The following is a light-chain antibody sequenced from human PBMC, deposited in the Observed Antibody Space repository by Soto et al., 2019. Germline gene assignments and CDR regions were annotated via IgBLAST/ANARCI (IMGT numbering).Light chain of an antibody. CDR3: QQYSNWPRT. V-gene: IGKV3-15*01. CDR1: QGVSSI. Sequence: ETVMTPSQATLSVSPGARATLSCRASQGVSSILAWYQQKPGQAPGLLIYGASTSATGIPARFSGSGSGTEFTLTISSLQSEHVAVYFCQQYSNWPRTFGQGTKVDIK. CDR2: GAS. J-gene: IGKJ1*01.